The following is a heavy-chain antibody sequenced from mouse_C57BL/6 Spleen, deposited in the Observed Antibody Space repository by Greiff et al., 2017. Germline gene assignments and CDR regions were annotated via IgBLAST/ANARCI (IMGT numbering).Heavy chain of an antibody. V-gene: IGHV3-6*01. CDR1: GYSITSGYY. D-gene: IGHD2-3*01. J-gene: IGHJ3*01. CDR2: ISSDGSN. Sequence: EVQLQQSGPGLVKPSQSLSLTCSVTGYSITSGYYWNWIRQFPGNKLEWMGYISSDGSNNYNPSLKNRISITRDTSKNQFFLKLNSVTTEDTATYYWAREGDDGYWFAYWGQGTLVTVSA. CDR3: AREGDDGYWFAY.